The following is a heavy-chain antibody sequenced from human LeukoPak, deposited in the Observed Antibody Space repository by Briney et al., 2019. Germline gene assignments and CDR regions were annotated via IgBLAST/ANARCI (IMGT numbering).Heavy chain of an antibody. D-gene: IGHD2-15*01. CDR2: IYPGDSDT. CDR3: ARSGYCSGGSCYVPHISDY. CDR1: GYSFTSYW. J-gene: IGHJ4*02. Sequence: GESLKISCKGSGYSFTSYWIGWVRQMPGKGLEWMGIIYPGDSDTRYSPSFQGQVTISADKSISTAYLQWSSLKASDTAMYYCARSGYCSGGSCYVPHISDYWGQGTLVTVSS. V-gene: IGHV5-51*01.